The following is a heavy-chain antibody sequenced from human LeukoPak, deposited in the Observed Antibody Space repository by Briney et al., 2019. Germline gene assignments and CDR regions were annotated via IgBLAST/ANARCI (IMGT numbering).Heavy chain of an antibody. CDR1: GGSVSSGGYS. D-gene: IGHD2-15*01. CDR2: IYYSGST. Sequence: SETLSLTCAVSGGSVSSGGYSWSWIRQPPGKGLEWIGYIYYSGSTYYNPSLKSRVTISVDTSKNQFSLKLSSVTAADTAVYYCARVRGGSAAYNWFDPWGQGTLVTVSS. V-gene: IGHV4-30-4*07. CDR3: ARVRGGSAAYNWFDP. J-gene: IGHJ5*02.